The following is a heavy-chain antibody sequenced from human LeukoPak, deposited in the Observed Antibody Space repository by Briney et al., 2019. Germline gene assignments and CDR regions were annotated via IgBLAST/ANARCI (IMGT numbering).Heavy chain of an antibody. D-gene: IGHD6-13*01. CDR3: ARDRRSGWSSWYYYNIYFDY. V-gene: IGHV3-23*01. CDR2: ISGSGGST. J-gene: IGHJ4*02. CDR1: GFTFSSYA. Sequence: PGGSLRLSCAASGFTFSSYALTWVRQAPGKGLEWVSAISGSGGSTYYADSVKGRFTISRHNSKNTLYLQMNSLRAEDTAVYYCARDRRSGWSSWYYYNIYFDYWGQGTLVTVSS.